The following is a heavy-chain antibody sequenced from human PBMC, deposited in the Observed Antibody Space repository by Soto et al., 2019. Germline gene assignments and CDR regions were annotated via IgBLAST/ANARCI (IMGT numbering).Heavy chain of an antibody. CDR2: ISAYNGNT. J-gene: IGHJ6*03. CDR1: GYTFTSYG. V-gene: IGHV1-18*01. Sequence: QVQLVQSGAEVKKPGASVKVSCKASGYTFTSYGISWVRQAPGQRLEWMGWISAYNGNTNYAQKLQGRVTMTTDTSTSTAYMELRSLRSDDTAVYYCAREARYCSGGSCLGYYYYYYMDVWGKGTTVTVSS. D-gene: IGHD2-15*01. CDR3: AREARYCSGGSCLGYYYYYYMDV.